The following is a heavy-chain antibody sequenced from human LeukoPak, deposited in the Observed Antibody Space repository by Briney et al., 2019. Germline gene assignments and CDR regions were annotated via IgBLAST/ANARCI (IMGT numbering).Heavy chain of an antibody. CDR3: ARAAYDSNGFTANHDY. V-gene: IGHV3-23*01. J-gene: IGHJ4*02. Sequence: GGSLRLSCAASVFTFSSYSMSWVRQAPGKGLEWVSAISGSGDSTYYGDSVKGRFTISRDNSKNTLYLQMNNLRAEDTAVYYCARAAYDSNGFTANHDYWGQGTLVTVSS. D-gene: IGHD3-22*01. CDR2: ISGSGDST. CDR1: VFTFSSYS.